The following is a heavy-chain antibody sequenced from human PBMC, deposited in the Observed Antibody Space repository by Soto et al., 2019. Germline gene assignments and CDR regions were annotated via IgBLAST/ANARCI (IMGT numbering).Heavy chain of an antibody. J-gene: IGHJ4*02. D-gene: IGHD6-13*01. CDR1: GFTFSSYW. CDR2: IKQDGSEK. CDR3: ARDSRYSSSWSDY. Sequence: EVQLVESGGGLVQPGGSLRLSCAASGFTFSSYWMSWVRQAPGKGLEWVANIKQDGSEKYYVDSVKGRFTISRDNAKNSRYLQMNSLRAEDTAVYYCARDSRYSSSWSDYWGQGTLVTVSS. V-gene: IGHV3-7*03.